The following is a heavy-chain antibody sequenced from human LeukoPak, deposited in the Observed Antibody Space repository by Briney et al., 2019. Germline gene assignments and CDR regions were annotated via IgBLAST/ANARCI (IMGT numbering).Heavy chain of an antibody. J-gene: IGHJ4*02. CDR1: GGSISSSSYY. CDR2: IYYSGST. CDR3: ARVGYSGYDDRGSFDY. Sequence: PSETLSLTCTVSGGSISSSSYYWGWIRQPPGKGLEWIGSIYYSGSTYYNPSLKSRVTISVDTSKNQFSLKLSSVTAADTAVYYCARVGYSGYDDRGSFDYWGQGTLVTVSS. D-gene: IGHD5-12*01. V-gene: IGHV4-39*07.